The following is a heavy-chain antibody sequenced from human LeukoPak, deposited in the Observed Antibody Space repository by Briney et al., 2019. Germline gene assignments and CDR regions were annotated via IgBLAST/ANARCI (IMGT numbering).Heavy chain of an antibody. V-gene: IGHV4-30-4*08. Sequence: SETLSLTCTVSGGSISSGDYYWSWIRQPPGKGLEWIGYIYYSGSTYYNPSLKSRVTISVDTSKNQFSLKLGSVTAADTAVYYCARDDCTNGHGWFDPWGQGTLVTVSS. J-gene: IGHJ5*02. D-gene: IGHD2-8*01. CDR1: GGSISSGDYY. CDR2: IYYSGST. CDR3: ARDDCTNGHGWFDP.